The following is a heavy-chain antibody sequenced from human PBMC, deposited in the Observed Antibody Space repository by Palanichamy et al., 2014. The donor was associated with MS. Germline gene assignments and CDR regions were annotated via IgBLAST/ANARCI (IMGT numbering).Heavy chain of an antibody. V-gene: IGHV4-61*02. CDR3: ARFDFWAPDV. J-gene: IGHJ6*02. D-gene: IGHD3-3*01. Sequence: QVNLQESGPGLVKPSQTLSLTCTVSGVSISSTSSYWNRVRQPAGKGLEWLGRVYSKGSTDYNSSLKSRVTISLDASKNQFTLKVTSVTATDAAVYYCARFDFWAPDVWGQGTTVTV. CDR1: GVSISSTSSY. CDR2: VYSKGST.